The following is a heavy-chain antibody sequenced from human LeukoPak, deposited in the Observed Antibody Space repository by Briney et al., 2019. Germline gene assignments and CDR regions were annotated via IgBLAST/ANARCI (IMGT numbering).Heavy chain of an antibody. CDR2: LSGEGCST. CDR1: GFAFDDYA. D-gene: IGHD5-24*01. Sequence: GGSLRLSCAASGFAFDDYAMHWVRQALGTGLAWVSLLSGEGCSTYYADSVKGRFTISRDNSKNSLYLQINSIRTEDTALYYCAKDIRGDGYNSRFDYWGQGTLVTVSP. V-gene: IGHV3-43*02. J-gene: IGHJ4*02. CDR3: AKDIRGDGYNSRFDY.